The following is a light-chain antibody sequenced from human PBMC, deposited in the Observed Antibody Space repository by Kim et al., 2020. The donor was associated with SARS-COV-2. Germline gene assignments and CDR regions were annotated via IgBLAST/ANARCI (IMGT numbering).Light chain of an antibody. J-gene: IGLJ2*01. V-gene: IGLV3-19*01. CDR3: NSRDNSGDHWF. CDR1: SLRRSY. CDR2: ARI. Sequence: SSELTQDPAVSVALGQTVRMTCQGDSLRRSYASWYQQKPGQAPVLVIYARINRPSGIPDRFSGSSSGDTASLTITGAQAEDEADYYCNSRDNSGDHWFFGGGTQLTVL.